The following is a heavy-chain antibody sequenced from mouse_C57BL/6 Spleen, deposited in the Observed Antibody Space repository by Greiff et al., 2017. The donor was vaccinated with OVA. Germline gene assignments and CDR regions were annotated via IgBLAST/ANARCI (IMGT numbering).Heavy chain of an antibody. J-gene: IGHJ4*01. Sequence: QVQLKQSGAELVRPGASVTLSCKASGYTFTDYEMHWVKQTPVHGLEWIGAIDPETGGTAYNQKFKGKAILTADKSSSTAYMELRSLTSEDSAVYYCTRWAVTNAMDYWGQGTSVTVSS. CDR2: IDPETGGT. D-gene: IGHD2-13*01. V-gene: IGHV1-15*01. CDR1: GYTFTDYE. CDR3: TRWAVTNAMDY.